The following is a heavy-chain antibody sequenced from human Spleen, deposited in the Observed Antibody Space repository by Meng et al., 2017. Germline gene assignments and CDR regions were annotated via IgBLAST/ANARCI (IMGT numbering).Heavy chain of an antibody. CDR2: INHSGST. Sequence: GQLQRGGAGLLKPAGTLSLPCVVSGVSFSDYYWSWIRQPPGKGLEWIGEINHSGSTNYNPSLESRATISVDTSQNNLSLKLSSVTAADSAVYYCARGPTTMAHDFDYWGQGTLVTVSS. CDR3: ARGPTTMAHDFDY. D-gene: IGHD4-11*01. J-gene: IGHJ4*02. V-gene: IGHV4-34*01. CDR1: GVSFSDYY.